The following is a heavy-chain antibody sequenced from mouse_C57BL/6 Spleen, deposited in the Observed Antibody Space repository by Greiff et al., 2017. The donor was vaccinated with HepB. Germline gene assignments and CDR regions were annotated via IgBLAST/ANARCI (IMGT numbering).Heavy chain of an antibody. CDR1: GYAFSSSW. Sequence: VQLQQSGPELVKPGASVKISCKASGYAFSSSWMNWVKQRPGKGLEWIGRIYPGDGDTNYNGKFKGKATLTADKSSSTAYMQLSSLTSEDSAVYFCARSGIYYDYDEGGYFDYWGQSTTLTVSS. CDR3: ARSGIYYDYDEGGYFDY. CDR2: IYPGDGDT. D-gene: IGHD2-4*01. V-gene: IGHV1-82*01. J-gene: IGHJ2*01.